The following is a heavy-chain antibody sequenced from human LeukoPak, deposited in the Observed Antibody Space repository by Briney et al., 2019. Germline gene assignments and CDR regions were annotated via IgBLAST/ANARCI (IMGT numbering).Heavy chain of an antibody. J-gene: IGHJ5*02. CDR3: AKYTDQ. Sequence: GGSLRLYCAAPGFTFSNFAMSWVRQAPGKGLEWVSAITGSGGSTYYADSVKGRFTISRDNSKNTLYLQMTSLRAEDTAVYYCAKYTDQWGQGTLVTVSS. D-gene: IGHD1-14*01. CDR2: ITGSGGST. CDR1: GFTFSNFA. V-gene: IGHV3-23*01.